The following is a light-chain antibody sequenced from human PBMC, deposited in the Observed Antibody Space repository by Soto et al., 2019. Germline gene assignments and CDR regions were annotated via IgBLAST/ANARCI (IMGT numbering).Light chain of an antibody. J-gene: IGKJ5*01. CDR2: KAS. V-gene: IGKV1-5*03. CDR3: QQYENLPT. CDR1: QTVSSW. Sequence: DITLTHSHFTLSGSLGGRVTIXCRASQTVSSWLAWYQQKPGKAPKLLIYKASTLKSGVPSRFSGSGSGTEFTLTISSLQPDDFATYYCQQYENLPTFGQGARLENK.